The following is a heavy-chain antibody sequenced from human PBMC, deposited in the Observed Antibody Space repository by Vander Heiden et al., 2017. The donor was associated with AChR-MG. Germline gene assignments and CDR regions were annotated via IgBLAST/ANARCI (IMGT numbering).Heavy chain of an antibody. CDR2: ISYDGSNK. J-gene: IGHJ6*02. Sequence: QVQLVESGGGVVQPGRSLSLSCAASGFTFSSFDMYWVRQAPGKGLEWVAFISYDGSNKYHADSVKGRFTISRDNSKNRLYLHMNSLRAEDTAVYYCAKSRRALVRGVRFYGMDVWGQGTTVTVSS. CDR1: GFTFSSFD. V-gene: IGHV3-30*18. D-gene: IGHD3-10*01. CDR3: AKSRRALVRGVRFYGMDV.